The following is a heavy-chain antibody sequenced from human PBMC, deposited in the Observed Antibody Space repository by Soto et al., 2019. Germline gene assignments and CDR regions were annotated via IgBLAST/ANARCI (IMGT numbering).Heavy chain of an antibody. D-gene: IGHD6-13*01. CDR3: ARAFAGTSSSDY. Sequence: GGSLRLSCAASGFSFSSYSMIWVRQAPGEGLEWVSFITSSSSSIFYAASVQGRFTISRDNAKNSLYLQMNGLRAEDTAVYYCARAFAGTSSSDYWGQGTPVTVSS. CDR1: GFSFSSYS. J-gene: IGHJ4*02. CDR2: ITSSSSSI. V-gene: IGHV3-21*01.